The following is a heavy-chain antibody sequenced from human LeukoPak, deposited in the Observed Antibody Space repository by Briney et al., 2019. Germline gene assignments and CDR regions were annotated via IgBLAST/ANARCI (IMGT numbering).Heavy chain of an antibody. D-gene: IGHD2-15*01. CDR3: AKLGYCSGGSCYSGSMEGYFQH. CDR1: GFTFSSYA. V-gene: IGHV3-23*01. Sequence: GGSLRLSCAASGFTFSSYAMSWVRQAPGKGLEWVSAISGSGGSTYYADSVKGRFTISRDNSKNTLYLQMNSLRAEDTAVYYCAKLGYCSGGSCYSGSMEGYFQHWGQGTLVTVSS. J-gene: IGHJ1*01. CDR2: ISGSGGST.